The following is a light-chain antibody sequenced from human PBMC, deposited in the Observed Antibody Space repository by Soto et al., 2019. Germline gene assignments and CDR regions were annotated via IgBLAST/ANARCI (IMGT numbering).Light chain of an antibody. V-gene: IGKV3-20*01. J-gene: IGKJ1*01. Sequence: EIVLTQSPGSLSLSPGQRATLSCRASQSVDTTFFAWYQKKPGQAPRLLIYGASKRATDIPDRFRGSGSGTDFTLIISRLEPEDFAVYYCQQYMSSVTFGQGTKVEIK. CDR3: QQYMSSVT. CDR1: QSVDTTF. CDR2: GAS.